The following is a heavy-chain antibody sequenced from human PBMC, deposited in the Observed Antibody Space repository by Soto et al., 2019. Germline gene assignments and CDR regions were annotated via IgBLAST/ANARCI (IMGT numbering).Heavy chain of an antibody. Sequence: GESLKISCAASGFTFSSYSMNWVRQAPGKGLEWVSSISSSSSYIYYADSVKGRFTISRDNAKNSLYLQMNSLRAEDTAVYYCARPSSSGPFDYWGQGTLVTVSS. CDR2: ISSSSSYI. J-gene: IGHJ4*02. CDR3: ARPSSSGPFDY. CDR1: GFTFSSYS. V-gene: IGHV3-21*01. D-gene: IGHD6-19*01.